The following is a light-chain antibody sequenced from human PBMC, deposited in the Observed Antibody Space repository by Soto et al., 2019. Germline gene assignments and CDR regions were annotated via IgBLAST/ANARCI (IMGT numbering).Light chain of an antibody. CDR3: SSYTSSNTLEV. V-gene: IGLV2-14*01. CDR1: SRDVCGSNY. CDR2: EVN. J-gene: IGLJ1*01. Sequence: CVLIQPASMSGSPGQSITISCTGTSRDVCGSNYVSWYQHHPHRAPKLLIYEVNYRPSGVSSRFSGSKSGNTASLTVSGLQAEDEADYYCSSYTSSNTLEVFGVGTKVTVL.